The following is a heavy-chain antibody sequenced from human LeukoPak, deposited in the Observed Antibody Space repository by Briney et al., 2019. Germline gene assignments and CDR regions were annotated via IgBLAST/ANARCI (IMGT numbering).Heavy chain of an antibody. J-gene: IGHJ4*02. D-gene: IGHD3-10*01. CDR3: ARGVRATMVRGLISYYFDY. CDR1: GYTFTSYD. CDR2: MNPNSGNT. V-gene: IGHV1-8*01. Sequence: ASVTVSCKASGYTFTSYDINWVRQATGQGLEWMGWMNPNSGNTGYAQKFQGRVTMTRNTSISTAYMELSSLRSEDTAVYYCARGVRATMVRGLISYYFDYWGQGTLVTVSS.